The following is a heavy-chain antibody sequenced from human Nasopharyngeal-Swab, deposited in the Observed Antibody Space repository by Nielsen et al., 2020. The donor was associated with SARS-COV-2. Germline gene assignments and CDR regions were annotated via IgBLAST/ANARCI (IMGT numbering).Heavy chain of an antibody. CDR2: IVPALGLP. D-gene: IGHD5-12*01. CDR3: AREGEYGAYDAPDY. V-gene: IGHV1-69*10. J-gene: IGHJ4*02. CDR1: GDTFTNSA. Sequence: SVKVSCKTSGDTFTNSAISWVRQAPGQGLEWMGGIVPALGLPNYAQKFRGRVTISADRSTTTSYLDLSSLRSEDTAIYYCAREGEYGAYDAPDYWGQGTLVTVSS.